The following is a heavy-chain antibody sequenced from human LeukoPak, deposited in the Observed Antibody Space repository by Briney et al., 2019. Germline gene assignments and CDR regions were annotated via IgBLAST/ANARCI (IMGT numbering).Heavy chain of an antibody. Sequence: GGSLRLSCAASGFTVSSNYMSWVRQAPGKGLEWVSVIYSGGSTYYADSVKGRFTISRDNSRNTLYLQMNSLRAEDTAVYYCARDVTGWFDPWGQGTLVTVSS. J-gene: IGHJ5*02. CDR2: IYSGGST. V-gene: IGHV3-53*01. CDR3: ARDVTGWFDP. CDR1: GFTVSSNY. D-gene: IGHD1-14*01.